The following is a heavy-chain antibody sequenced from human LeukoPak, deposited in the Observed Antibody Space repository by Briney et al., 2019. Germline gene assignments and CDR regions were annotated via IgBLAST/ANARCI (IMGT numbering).Heavy chain of an antibody. D-gene: IGHD6-6*01. Sequence: GGSLRLSCAASGFTFSSYSMNWVRQAPGKGLEWVSSISSSSSYIYYADSVKGRFTISRDNSKTSLYLQIDSLRTEDTALYYCAKVQNRRSSSSSGLDSWGQGTLVTASS. V-gene: IGHV3-21*04. CDR1: GFTFSSYS. CDR3: AKVQNRRSSSSSGLDS. CDR2: ISSSSSYI. J-gene: IGHJ4*02.